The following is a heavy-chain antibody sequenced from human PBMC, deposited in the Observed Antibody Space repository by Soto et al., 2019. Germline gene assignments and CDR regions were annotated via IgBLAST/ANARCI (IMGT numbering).Heavy chain of an antibody. Sequence: EVQLVQSGAEVKKPGEPLKISCKGSGYNFANYWIGWVRQMPGKGLEWMGIIYPGDSDTRYSPSFQGQVTISADKSINTASRQWRSLKASDTAMYYGASRFATTEWFAPWGQGTLVIVSS. V-gene: IGHV5-51*03. J-gene: IGHJ5*02. CDR1: GYNFANYW. CDR3: ASRFATTEWFAP. CDR2: IYPGDSDT. D-gene: IGHD1-1*01.